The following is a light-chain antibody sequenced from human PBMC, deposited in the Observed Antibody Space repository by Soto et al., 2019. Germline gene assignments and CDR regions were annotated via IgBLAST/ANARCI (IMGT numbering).Light chain of an antibody. Sequence: DIQMPQSPSSLSASVGDIVTITCRASQSLSSYLNWYQQKPGKAPKLLIYAASSLQSGVPSRFSGRGSGTDFTLTISSLQPEHFATYYCHQSYSTPFTFGPGNKVDIK. CDR3: HQSYSTPFT. CDR1: QSLSSY. J-gene: IGKJ3*01. CDR2: AAS. V-gene: IGKV1-39*01.